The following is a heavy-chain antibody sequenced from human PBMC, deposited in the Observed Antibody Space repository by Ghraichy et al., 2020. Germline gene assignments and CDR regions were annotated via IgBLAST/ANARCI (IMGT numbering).Heavy chain of an antibody. CDR3: ARAPPQGALYMDV. CDR2: IYYSGST. J-gene: IGHJ6*03. V-gene: IGHV4-59*01. D-gene: IGHD1-26*01. CDR1: GGSISSYY. Sequence: ESLNISCTVSGGSISSYYWSWIRQPPGKGLEWIGYIYYSGSTNYNPSLKSRVTISVDTSKNQFSLKLSSVTAADTAVYYCARAPPQGALYMDVWGKGTTVTVSS.